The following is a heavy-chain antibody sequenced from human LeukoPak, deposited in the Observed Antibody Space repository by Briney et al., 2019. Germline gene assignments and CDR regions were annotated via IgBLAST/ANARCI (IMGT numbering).Heavy chain of an antibody. Sequence: GASVRVSCKASGYTFTSYGISWVRQAPGQGLEWIGWISAYNDDTNYAQEFQGRVTITTDTSTSTAYMELRSLRSDDTAVYYCARCLYDSSGYYVYWGQGTLVTVSS. CDR2: ISAYNDDT. CDR1: GYTFTSYG. D-gene: IGHD3-22*01. CDR3: ARCLYDSSGYYVY. V-gene: IGHV1-18*01. J-gene: IGHJ4*02.